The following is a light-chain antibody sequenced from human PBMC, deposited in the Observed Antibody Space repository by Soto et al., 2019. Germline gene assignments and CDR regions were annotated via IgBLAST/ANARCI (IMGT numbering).Light chain of an antibody. J-gene: IGKJ4*01. CDR2: DAS. CDR3: QQYNSYSPLP. V-gene: IGKV1-5*01. CDR1: QSISSW. Sequence: DIQMTQSPSTLSASVGDRVTITCRASQSISSWLAWYQQKPGKAPKLLIYDASSLESGVPSRFSGSGSGTEFTLTISSLQPDVFATYYCQQYNSYSPLPFGGGTKVDIK.